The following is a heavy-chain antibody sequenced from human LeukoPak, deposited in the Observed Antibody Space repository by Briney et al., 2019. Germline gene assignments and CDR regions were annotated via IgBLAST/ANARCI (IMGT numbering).Heavy chain of an antibody. J-gene: IGHJ1*01. CDR2: VSRDGVTT. V-gene: IGHV3-23*01. D-gene: IGHD4-17*01. CDR3: AKDPWTFDGDYGDT. Sequence: GGSLRLSCAASGFTFSSYAMSWVRQPPGKGLEWVSSVSRDGVTTHYADSVKGRFTISRDNSKNTLYLQMDSLRAEDTAVYFCAKDPWTFDGDYGDTWGQGTLVTVSS. CDR1: GFTFSSYA.